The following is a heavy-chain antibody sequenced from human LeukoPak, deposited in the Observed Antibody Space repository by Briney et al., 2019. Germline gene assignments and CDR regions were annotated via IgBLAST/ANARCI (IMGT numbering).Heavy chain of an antibody. J-gene: IGHJ4*02. Sequence: PSQTLSLTCTVSGYSISSGYYWAWIRQPPGKGLERIGIIYHIGSTYYNPSLKGGVPISVDTSKNHFSLNLSSLPVPNRPVYYFARLWLYDILDDRGQGTVVTVHS. V-gene: IGHV4-38-2*02. D-gene: IGHD3-9*01. CDR2: IYHIGST. CDR3: ARLWLYDILDD. CDR1: GYSISSGYY.